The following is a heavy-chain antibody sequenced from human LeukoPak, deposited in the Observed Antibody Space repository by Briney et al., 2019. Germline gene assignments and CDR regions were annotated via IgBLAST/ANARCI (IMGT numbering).Heavy chain of an antibody. CDR1: GGSISSCY. Sequence: PSETLSLTCTVSGGSISSCYWSWIRQPAGKGLEWIGRIYTSGSTNYNPSLKSRVTMSVDTSKNQFSLKLSSVTAADTAVYYCARDPLSAHSSWYLRGAFDIWGQGTMVTVSS. D-gene: IGHD6-13*01. J-gene: IGHJ3*02. CDR2: IYTSGST. V-gene: IGHV4-4*07. CDR3: ARDPLSAHSSWYLRGAFDI.